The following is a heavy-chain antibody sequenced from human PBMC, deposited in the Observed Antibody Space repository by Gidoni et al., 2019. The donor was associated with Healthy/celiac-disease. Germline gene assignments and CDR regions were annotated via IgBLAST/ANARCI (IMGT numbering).Heavy chain of an antibody. V-gene: IGHV4-39*01. CDR1: GGSISSSSYY. CDR2: IYYSGST. Sequence: QLQLQESGPGLVKPSETLSLTCTVSGGSISSSSYYWGWIRQPPGKGLEWIGSIYYSGSTYYNPSLKSRVTISVDTSKNQFSLKLSSVTAADTAVYYCARHRKPTPADTAMVTDAFDIWGQGTMVTVSS. D-gene: IGHD5-18*01. J-gene: IGHJ3*02. CDR3: ARHRKPTPADTAMVTDAFDI.